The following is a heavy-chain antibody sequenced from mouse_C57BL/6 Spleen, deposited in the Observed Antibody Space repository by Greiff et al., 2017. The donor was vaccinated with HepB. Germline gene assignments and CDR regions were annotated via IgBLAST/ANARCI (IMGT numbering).Heavy chain of an antibody. Sequence: VQLQQSGAELVRPGSSVKLSCKASGYTFTSYGMDWVKQRPVHGLEWIGNINPSDSDTHYNQKFKDKATLTVDKSSSTAYMQLISLTSEDSAVYYYARRGTSPFDYWGQGTPVTVSS. D-gene: IGHD3-1*01. CDR3: ARRGTSPFDY. V-gene: IGHV1-61*01. J-gene: IGHJ2*01. CDR2: INPSDSDT. CDR1: GYTFTSYG.